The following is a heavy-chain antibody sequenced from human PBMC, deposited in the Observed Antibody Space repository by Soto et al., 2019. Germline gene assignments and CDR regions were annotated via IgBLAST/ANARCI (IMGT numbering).Heavy chain of an antibody. J-gene: IGHJ3*02. CDR2: MHYRRGD. V-gene: IGHV4-61*03. CDR3: ARRDLGKDAFDN. CDR1: GGSVSSGSYN. Sequence: QEQLQESGPGRVKPSETLSLNCTVSGGSVSSGSYNWNWVRQPPGKGLESIGYMHYRRGDNYNPSLKRRVNISVHTSKNHFALKLSSLTAADTAVYYCARRDLGKDAFDNRGQGTMVTASS. D-gene: IGHD3-10*01.